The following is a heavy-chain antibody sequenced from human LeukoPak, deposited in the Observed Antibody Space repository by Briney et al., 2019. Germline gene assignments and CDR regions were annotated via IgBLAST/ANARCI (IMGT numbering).Heavy chain of an antibody. CDR3: APAYCGGDCFGY. CDR1: GVSITSTSYY. D-gene: IGHD2-21*01. Sequence: NSSETLSLTCTVSGVSITSTSYYWGRIRQPPGKGLEWIGTIYYTGTTCYNPSLKSRLAMSVDTSKNQFSLKLSSVTAADTAVYYCAPAYCGGDCFGYWGQGTLVTVSS. V-gene: IGHV4-39*01. CDR2: IYYTGTT. J-gene: IGHJ4*02.